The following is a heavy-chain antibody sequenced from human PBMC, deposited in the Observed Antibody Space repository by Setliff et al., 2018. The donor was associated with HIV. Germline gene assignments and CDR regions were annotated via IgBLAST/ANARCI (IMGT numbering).Heavy chain of an antibody. D-gene: IGHD1-26*01. CDR2: INVGKGNT. CDR3: ARDFSGTYYGDIDY. J-gene: IGHJ4*02. V-gene: IGHV1-3*01. Sequence: ASVKVSCTASGYTFKTYGMHWVRQAPGQSLEWMAWINVGKGNTKYSQNFQGRLTVTGDTSASTVDMELSSLTHEDTAVYYCARDFSGTYYGDIDYWGQGTLVTSPQ. CDR1: GYTFKTYG.